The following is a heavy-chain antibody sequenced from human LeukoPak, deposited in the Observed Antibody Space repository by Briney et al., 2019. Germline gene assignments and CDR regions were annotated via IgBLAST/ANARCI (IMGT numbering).Heavy chain of an antibody. CDR2: MYYSGST. J-gene: IGHJ4*02. CDR1: GGSISSGDYY. Sequence: SETLSLTCTVSGGSISSGDYYWSWIRQPPGKGLEWIGYMYYSGSTFYNPSLKSRVTISVDTSKNQFSLKLSSVTAADTAVYYCASHFSTTGTYFDYWGQGTLVTVSS. D-gene: IGHD1-1*01. V-gene: IGHV4-30-4*01. CDR3: ASHFSTTGTYFDY.